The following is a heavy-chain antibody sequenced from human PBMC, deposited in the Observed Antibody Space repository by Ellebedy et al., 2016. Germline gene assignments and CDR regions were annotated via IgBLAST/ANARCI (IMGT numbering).Heavy chain of an antibody. CDR3: ARAATYAFDL. CDR2: ISHSGNRI. CDR1: GFIFSDYY. Sequence: GESLKISCAASGFIFSDYYMSWIRQAPGKGPEWVSYISHSGNRIYYADSVKGRFTISRDNAKNSLFLQMNSLRDDDTAVYYCARAATYAFDLWGQGTMVTVSS. D-gene: IGHD6-25*01. J-gene: IGHJ3*01. V-gene: IGHV3-11*01.